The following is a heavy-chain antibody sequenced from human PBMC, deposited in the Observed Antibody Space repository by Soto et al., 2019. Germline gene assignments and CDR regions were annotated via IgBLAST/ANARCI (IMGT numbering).Heavy chain of an antibody. V-gene: IGHV3-23*01. D-gene: IGHD3-16*01. J-gene: IGHJ4*02. Sequence: GSLRLSCAASGFKFSNYAMSWVRQAPGKGLEWVSLISATGGGTYYADSVKGRFTISRDNSHNTLYLQVHSLTAEDTAVYYCAKDRRAGGNSAFYFDFWGQGAQVTVS. CDR3: AKDRRAGGNSAFYFDF. CDR2: ISATGGGT. CDR1: GFKFSNYA.